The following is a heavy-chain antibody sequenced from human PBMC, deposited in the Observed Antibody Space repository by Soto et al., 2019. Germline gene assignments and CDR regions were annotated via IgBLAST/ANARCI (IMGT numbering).Heavy chain of an antibody. Sequence: LSLTCAVSGGSISSGGYSWSWIRQPPGKGLEWIGYIYHSGSTYYNPSLKSRVTISVDRSKNQFSLKLSSVTAADTAVYYCAREQAYCGGDCYSNGMDVWGQGTTVTVSS. J-gene: IGHJ6*02. V-gene: IGHV4-30-2*01. CDR2: IYHSGST. CDR1: GGSISSGGYS. CDR3: AREQAYCGGDCYSNGMDV. D-gene: IGHD2-21*02.